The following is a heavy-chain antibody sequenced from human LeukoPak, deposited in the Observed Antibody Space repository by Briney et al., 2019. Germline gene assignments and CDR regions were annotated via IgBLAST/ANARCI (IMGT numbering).Heavy chain of an antibody. CDR2: IYYSGST. CDR3: ARHEYSSSSTLV. CDR1: GVSITSYY. Sequence: SETLSLTCTVSGVSITSYYWSWIRQPPGKGLEWIGYIYYSGSTNYNPSLKSRVTISVDTSKNQFSLKLSSVTAADTAVYYCARHEYSSSSTLVWGQGTTVTVSS. J-gene: IGHJ6*02. D-gene: IGHD6-13*01. V-gene: IGHV4-59*08.